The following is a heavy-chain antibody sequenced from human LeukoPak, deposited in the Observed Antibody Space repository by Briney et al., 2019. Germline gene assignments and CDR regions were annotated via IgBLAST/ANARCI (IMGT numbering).Heavy chain of an antibody. CDR2: ISAYNGST. V-gene: IGHV1-18*04. J-gene: IGHJ3*02. Sequence: ASVKVSCKASGYTFTSYGISWVRQAPGQGLEWMGWISAYNGSTNYAQKLQGRVTMTTDTSTSTAYMELRSLRSDDTAVYYCARGSAQIAVAGGEDAFDIWGQGTMVTVSS. D-gene: IGHD6-19*01. CDR1: GYTFTSYG. CDR3: ARGSAQIAVAGGEDAFDI.